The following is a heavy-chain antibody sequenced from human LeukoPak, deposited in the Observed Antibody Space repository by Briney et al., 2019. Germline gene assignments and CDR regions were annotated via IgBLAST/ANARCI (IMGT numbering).Heavy chain of an antibody. J-gene: IGHJ3*02. CDR1: GSSIGTYS. CDR3: ARHRAEMATITDDAFDM. D-gene: IGHD5-24*01. V-gene: IGHV4-4*09. CDR2: IYSTGST. Sequence: PSETLSLTCTVSGSSIGTYSWSWIRQPPGKGLEGIGYIYSTGSTHYNPSLKSRATMSLDTSKNQFSLRLSPVTAADTAVFYCARHRAEMATITDDAFDMWGQGTMVTVSS.